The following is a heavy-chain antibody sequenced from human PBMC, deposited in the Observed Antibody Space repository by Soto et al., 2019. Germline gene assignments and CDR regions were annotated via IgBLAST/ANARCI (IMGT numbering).Heavy chain of an antibody. Sequence: PGGSLRLSCVASGFTFSSYAMSWVRQAPGKGLEWVSAISGSGGSTYYADSVKGRFTISRDNSKNTLYLQMNSLRAEDTAVYYCAKGADFWSGYYGPYLADEWGQGTLVTVCS. V-gene: IGHV3-23*01. CDR3: AKGADFWSGYYGPYLADE. CDR1: GFTFSSYA. J-gene: IGHJ4*02. D-gene: IGHD3-3*01. CDR2: ISGSGGST.